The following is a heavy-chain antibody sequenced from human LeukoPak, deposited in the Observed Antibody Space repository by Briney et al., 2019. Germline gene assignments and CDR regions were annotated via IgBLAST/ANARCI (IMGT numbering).Heavy chain of an antibody. CDR2: ISAYNGNT. J-gene: IGHJ3*02. V-gene: IGHV1-18*01. Sequence: GASVKVSCKASGYTLTSYGICWVPQAPGQGLEWMGWISAYNGNTNYAQKLQGRVTMTTDTSTSTAYMELRSLRSDDTAVYYCASSGMTTVTRKKAFDIWGQGTMVTVSS. CDR3: ASSGMTTVTRKKAFDI. D-gene: IGHD4-17*01. CDR1: GYTLTSYG.